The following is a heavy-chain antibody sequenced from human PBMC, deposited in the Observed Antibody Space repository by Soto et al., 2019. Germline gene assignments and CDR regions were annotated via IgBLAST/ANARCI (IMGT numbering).Heavy chain of an antibody. D-gene: IGHD3-10*01. V-gene: IGHV4-39*01. CDR3: ARHFVAVVIKGRDYYYYGMDV. CDR2: TYYNGNA. J-gene: IGHJ6*02. CDR1: GGSIDRSNYY. Sequence: SETLSLTCNVSGGSIDRSNYYWDWLRQPPGKGLEWIGTTYYNGNAYYNPSLKSRVSMSVDTSKNQFSLKLVSVTAADTAVYYCARHFVAVVIKGRDYYYYGMDVWGQGTTVTVSS.